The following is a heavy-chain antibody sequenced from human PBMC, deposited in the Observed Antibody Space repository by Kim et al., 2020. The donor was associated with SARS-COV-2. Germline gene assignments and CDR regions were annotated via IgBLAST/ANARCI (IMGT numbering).Heavy chain of an antibody. J-gene: IGHJ4*02. CDR3: AKADGGGYYFDD. D-gene: IGHD3-16*01. V-gene: IGHV3-30*02. Sequence: YYADSVKGRFTTPRDKSKNTLYLQMNSLRAEDTAVYYCAKADGGGYYFDDWGQGTLVTVSS.